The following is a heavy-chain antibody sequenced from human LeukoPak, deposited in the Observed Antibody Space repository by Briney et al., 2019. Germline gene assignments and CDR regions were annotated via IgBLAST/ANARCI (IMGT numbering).Heavy chain of an antibody. CDR3: ARNGGSGTYYDGSFDY. CDR2: IYTSGST. CDR1: GGSISSYY. V-gene: IGHV4-4*07. Sequence: SETLSLTCTVSGGSISSYYWSWIRQSAGKGLEGIGRIYTSGSTNYNPSLKSRVTISVDTSKNQFSLNLSSVTAADPAVYYCARNGGSGTYYDGSFDYWGQGTLVTVSS. J-gene: IGHJ4*02. D-gene: IGHD1-26*01.